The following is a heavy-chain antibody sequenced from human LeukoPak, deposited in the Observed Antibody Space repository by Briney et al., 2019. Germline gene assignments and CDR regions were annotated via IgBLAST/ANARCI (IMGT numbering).Heavy chain of an antibody. J-gene: IGHJ4*02. D-gene: IGHD6-13*01. CDR3: ARGLSSWYSYLSYFDY. CDR1: GGSFSGYY. V-gene: IGHV4-34*01. Sequence: PSETLSLTCAVYGGSFSGYYWSWIRQPPGKGLEWIGEINHSGSTNYNPSLKSRVTISVDTSKNQFSLKLSSVTAADTAVYYCARGLSSWYSYLSYFDYWGQGTLVTVSS. CDR2: INHSGST.